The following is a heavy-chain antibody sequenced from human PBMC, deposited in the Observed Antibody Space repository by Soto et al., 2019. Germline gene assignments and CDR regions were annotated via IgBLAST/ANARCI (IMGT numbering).Heavy chain of an antibody. D-gene: IGHD4-4*01. J-gene: IGHJ6*02. Sequence: QVQLVESGGGVVQPGRSLRLSCAASGFTFSSYGMHWVRQAPGKGLEWVAVISYDGSNKYYADSVKGRFTISRDNSKNTLYLQMNSLRAEDTAVYYCAKATGRYSNYGYYGMDVWGQGTTVTVSS. CDR2: ISYDGSNK. CDR3: AKATGRYSNYGYYGMDV. CDR1: GFTFSSYG. V-gene: IGHV3-30*18.